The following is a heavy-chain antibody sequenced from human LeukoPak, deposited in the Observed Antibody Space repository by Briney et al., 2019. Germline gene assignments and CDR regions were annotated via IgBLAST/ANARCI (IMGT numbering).Heavy chain of an antibody. CDR2: IYHSGGT. CDR3: ARHQWVPAFDI. J-gene: IGHJ3*02. CDR1: GYSINSGYT. Sequence: SETLSLTCTVSGYSINSGYTWGWIRQPPGKGLEWIGNIYHSGGTYYNPSLKNRVTISIDTSKNQFSLKLSSVTAADTAVYYCARHQWVPAFDIWGQGTMVTVSS. D-gene: IGHD1-26*01. V-gene: IGHV4-38-2*02.